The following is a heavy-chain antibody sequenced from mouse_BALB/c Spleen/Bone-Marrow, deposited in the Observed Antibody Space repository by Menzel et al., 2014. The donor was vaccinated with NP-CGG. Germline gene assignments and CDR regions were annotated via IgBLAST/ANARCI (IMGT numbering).Heavy chain of an antibody. CDR2: INPYNGDT. V-gene: IGHV1-20*02. D-gene: IGHD2-3*01. Sequence: EVQVVESGPELVKPRASVKISCKASGYSFTGYFMNWVMRSHGKSLEWIGRINPYNGDTFYNQKFKGKATLTVDKSSSTAHMELRSLASEDSAVYYCARGGLLRAMDYWSQGTSVTVSS. CDR1: GYSFTGYF. J-gene: IGHJ4*01. CDR3: ARGGLLRAMDY.